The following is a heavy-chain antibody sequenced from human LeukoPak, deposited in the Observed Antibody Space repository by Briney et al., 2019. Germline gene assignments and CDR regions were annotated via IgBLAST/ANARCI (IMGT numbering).Heavy chain of an antibody. V-gene: IGHV3-48*01. J-gene: IGHJ4*02. CDR3: ARAAGIAAPGTRFDYFDS. CDR1: GFTFSSYS. Sequence: GGSLRLSCAASGFTFSSYSMNWVRQAPGKGLEWVSYISSSSSTTYYADSVKGRFTISRDNSRNSLYLQMSSLRVEDTAIYYCARAAGIAAPGTRFDYFDSWGQGALVTVSS. D-gene: IGHD6-13*01. CDR2: ISSSSSTT.